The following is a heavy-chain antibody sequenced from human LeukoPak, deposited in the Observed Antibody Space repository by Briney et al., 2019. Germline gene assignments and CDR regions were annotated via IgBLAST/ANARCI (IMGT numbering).Heavy chain of an antibody. Sequence: ASVKVSCKSSRGTFSSYAISWVRQAPGQGVEWMGSIIPILGIANFAQKLQDRVTITADKSTSTAYMELSSLRSEDTAVYYCARIVERWFDPWGQGTLVTVSS. D-gene: IGHD2-15*01. V-gene: IGHV1-69*04. CDR2: IIPILGIA. J-gene: IGHJ5*02. CDR3: ARIVERWFDP. CDR1: RGTFSSYA.